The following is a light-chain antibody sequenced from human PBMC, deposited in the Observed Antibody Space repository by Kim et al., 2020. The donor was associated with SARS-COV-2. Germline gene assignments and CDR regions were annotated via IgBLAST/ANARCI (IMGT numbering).Light chain of an antibody. CDR1: QSVSSSY. CDR3: QQYGSSPPYT. Sequence: SPGERATRSCRASQSVSSSYLAWYQQKPGQAPRLLIYDASNRATDIPDRFSGSGSGTDFTLTISRLEPEDFAVYYCQQYGSSPPYTFGQGTKLEI. J-gene: IGKJ2*01. V-gene: IGKV3-20*01. CDR2: DAS.